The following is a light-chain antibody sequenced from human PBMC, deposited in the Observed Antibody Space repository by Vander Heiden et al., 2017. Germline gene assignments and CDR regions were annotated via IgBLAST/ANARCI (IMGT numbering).Light chain of an antibody. CDR3: QQTYSTPIT. Sequence: DIQVTQTPSSLSASVGDRVTITCRASQSINSYLSWYQLKPGKAPKLLIYAASSLQSGVPSRFSGSGSGTDFTLTISRLQPEDFATYYCQQTYSTPITFGEGTRLET. V-gene: IGKV1-39*01. J-gene: IGKJ5*01. CDR2: AAS. CDR1: QSINSY.